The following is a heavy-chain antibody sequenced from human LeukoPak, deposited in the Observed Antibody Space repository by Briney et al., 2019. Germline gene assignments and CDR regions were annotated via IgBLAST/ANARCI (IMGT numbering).Heavy chain of an antibody. Sequence: GASVKVSCKASGGTFSSYAISWVRQAPGQGLEWMGRIIPILGIANYAQKFQGRVTITADKSTSTAYMELSSLRSEDTAVYYCARDRRWWLRRCGYYFDYWGQGTLVTVSS. D-gene: IGHD5-12*01. CDR3: ARDRRWWLRRCGYYFDY. V-gene: IGHV1-69*04. CDR2: IIPILGIA. J-gene: IGHJ4*02. CDR1: GGTFSSYA.